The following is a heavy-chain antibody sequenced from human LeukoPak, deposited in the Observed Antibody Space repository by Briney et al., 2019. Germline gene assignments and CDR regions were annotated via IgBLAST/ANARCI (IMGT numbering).Heavy chain of an antibody. D-gene: IGHD3-22*01. V-gene: IGHV4-4*02. CDR3: ASHYDSSGYPPH. Sequence: GSLRLSCAASGFTFSSYSMNWVRQPPGKGLEWIGVIYHSGSTNYNPSLKSRVTISVDKSKNQFSLKLSSVTAADTAVYYCASHYDSSGYPPHWGQGTLVTVSS. J-gene: IGHJ4*02. CDR1: GFTFSSYSM. CDR2: IYHSGST.